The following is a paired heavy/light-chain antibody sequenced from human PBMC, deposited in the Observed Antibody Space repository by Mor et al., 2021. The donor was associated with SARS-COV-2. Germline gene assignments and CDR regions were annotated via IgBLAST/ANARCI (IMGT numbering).Light chain of an antibody. V-gene: IGLV5-37*01. J-gene: IGLJ2*01. CDR1: SDINVGSYN. CDR2: YYSDSDK. CDR3: MIWPSNVV. Sequence: QPVLTQPPSSSASPGESARLTCTLPSDINVGSYNIYWYQQKPGSPPRYLLYYYSDSDKGQGSGVPSRFSGSKDASANTGILLISGLQSEDEADYYCMIWPSNVVFGGGTKLTVL.
Heavy chain of an antibody. CDR1: NGSISSSSYY. CDR2: MYYSGST. D-gene: IGHD3-22*01. CDR3: ARHVPLSGYYYLYFFDF. J-gene: IGHJ4*02. V-gene: IGHV4-39*01. Sequence: QLQLQESGPGLVKPSETLSLICSVSNGSISSSSYYWGWIRQPPGKGLEWIGSMYYSGSTYYNPSLQSRATISVDTSKNQFSLKLSSVTAADTAVYYCARHVPLSGYYYLYFFDFWGQGSLVTVSS.